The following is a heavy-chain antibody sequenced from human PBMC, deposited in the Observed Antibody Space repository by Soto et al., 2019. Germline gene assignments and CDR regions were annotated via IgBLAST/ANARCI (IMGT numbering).Heavy chain of an antibody. CDR2: IKSKTDGGTT. V-gene: IGHV3-15*01. D-gene: IGHD6-13*01. Sequence: GGSLRLSCAASGFTFSNAWMSWVRQAPGKGLEWVGRIKSKTDGGTTDYAAPVKGRFTISRDDSKNTLYLQMNSLKTEDTAVYYCTTDYIAAAGTEKPAVPNVVYWGQGTLVTVSS. CDR1: GFTFSNAW. J-gene: IGHJ4*02. CDR3: TTDYIAAAGTEKPAVPNVVY.